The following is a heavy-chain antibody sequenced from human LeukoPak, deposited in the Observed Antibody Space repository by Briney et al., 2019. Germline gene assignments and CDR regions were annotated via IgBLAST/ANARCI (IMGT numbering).Heavy chain of an antibody. CDR1: GGSISSSSYY. CDR3: ARLMLYCSGGSCYSFWFDP. D-gene: IGHD2-15*01. Sequence: SETLSLTCTVSGGSISSSSYYWGWIRQPPGKGLEWIGSIYYSGSTYYNPSLNSRVTISVDTSKNQFSLKLSSVIAADTAVYYCARLMLYCSGGSCYSFWFDPWGQGIQVIVSS. CDR2: IYYSGST. J-gene: IGHJ5*02. V-gene: IGHV4-39*01.